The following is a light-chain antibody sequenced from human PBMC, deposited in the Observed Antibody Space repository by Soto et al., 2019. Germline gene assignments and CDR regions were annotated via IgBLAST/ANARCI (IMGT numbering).Light chain of an antibody. V-gene: IGKV1-12*01. CDR2: AAS. Sequence: DIQMTQSPSSVSASVGDRVTISCRASQDIRTWLAWYQQKPGKAPKLLIYAASTLQRGVPSRFSGSGSGTDFTLTIGSLQPEDFATYYCQQANSFPLTFGGGTKVEIK. CDR3: QQANSFPLT. J-gene: IGKJ4*02. CDR1: QDIRTW.